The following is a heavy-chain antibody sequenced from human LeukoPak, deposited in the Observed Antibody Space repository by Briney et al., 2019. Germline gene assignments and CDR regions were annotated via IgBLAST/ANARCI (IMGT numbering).Heavy chain of an antibody. CDR3: ARGRRELKYAPDY. J-gene: IGHJ4*02. D-gene: IGHD2-2*01. V-gene: IGHV4-31*03. CDR2: IYYTAGA. Sequence: VKPSQTLSLTYNVSGASMRSETHYWSWLRQHPGKGPEWIAYIYYTAGAYYNPSLESRVSISLDASENQFSLKLSSVTAADTAVYYCARGRRELKYAPDYWGQGTLVTVSS. CDR1: GASMRSETHY.